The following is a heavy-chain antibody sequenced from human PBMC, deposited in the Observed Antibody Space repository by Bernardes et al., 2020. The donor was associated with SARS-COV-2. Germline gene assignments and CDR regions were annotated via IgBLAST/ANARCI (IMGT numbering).Heavy chain of an antibody. D-gene: IGHD3-3*01. CDR3: ARIPPPDFLSGYYYYYGMDV. V-gene: IGHV5-51*01. CDR2: IYPGDSDT. J-gene: IGHJ6*02. CDR1: GYSFTSYW. Sequence: GESVKISCKGSGYSFTSYWIDWDRKISGKGLEWMRIIYPGDSDTIYSPSFQVQVTISAHKSFSTAYLQWGCLKASDTAMYYCARIPPPDFLSGYYYYYGMDVWGQGTLFTISS.